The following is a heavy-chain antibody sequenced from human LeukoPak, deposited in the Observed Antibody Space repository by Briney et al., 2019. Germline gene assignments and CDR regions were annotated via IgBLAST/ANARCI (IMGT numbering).Heavy chain of an antibody. CDR2: IIPIFGTA. D-gene: IGHD6-19*01. CDR3: ARFIAVAGLYYFDY. V-gene: IGHV1-69*13. CDR1: GGTFSSYA. Sequence: ASVKVSCKASGGTFSSYAISWVRQAPGQGLEWMGGIIPIFGTANYAQKFQGRVTITADESTSTAYMELSGLRSEDTAVYYCARFIAVAGLYYFDYWGQGTLVTVSS. J-gene: IGHJ4*02.